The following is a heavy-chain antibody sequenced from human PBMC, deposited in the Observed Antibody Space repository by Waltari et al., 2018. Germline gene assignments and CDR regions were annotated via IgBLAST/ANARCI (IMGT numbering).Heavy chain of an antibody. CDR3: ARGGGIVGATPFDY. CDR1: GGSISSYY. J-gene: IGHJ4*02. CDR2: IYYSGST. V-gene: IGHV4-59*01. D-gene: IGHD1-26*01. Sequence: QVQLQESGPGLVKPSETLSLTCTVSGGSISSYYWSWLRQPPGKGLEWIGYIYYSGSTNYNPSLKSRVTISVDTSKNQFSLKLSSVTAADTAVYYCARGGGIVGATPFDYWGQGTLVTVSS.